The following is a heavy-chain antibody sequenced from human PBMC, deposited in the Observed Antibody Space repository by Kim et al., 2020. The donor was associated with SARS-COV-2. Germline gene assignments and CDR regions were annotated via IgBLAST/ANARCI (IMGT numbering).Heavy chain of an antibody. CDR3: AKDSSGWDQGWYFDL. CDR1: GFTFSSYA. CDR2: ISGSGGST. V-gene: IGHV3-23*01. D-gene: IGHD6-19*01. J-gene: IGHJ2*01. Sequence: GGSLRLSCAASGFTFSSYAMSWVRQAPEKGLEWVSAISGSGGSTYYADSVKGRFTISRDNSKNTLYLQMNSLRAEDTAVYYCAKDSSGWDQGWYFDLWGRGTLVTVSS.